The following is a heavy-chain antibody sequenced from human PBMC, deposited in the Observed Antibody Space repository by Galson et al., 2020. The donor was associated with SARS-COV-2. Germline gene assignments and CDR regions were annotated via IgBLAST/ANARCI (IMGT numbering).Heavy chain of an antibody. J-gene: IGHJ5*02. CDR2: IYYSGGT. CDR1: GGSLSKYS. Sequence: SETLSLTCSVSGGSLSKYSWSWIRQSPGKGLEWIGNIYYSGGTKYNPSLKSRVSMSVDTSYNQFSLKLNSVTAADTAVYYCARVGGNDGWNWVDPWGQGTLVTVSS. V-gene: IGHV4-59*01. D-gene: IGHD1-1*01. CDR3: ARVGGNDGWNWVDP.